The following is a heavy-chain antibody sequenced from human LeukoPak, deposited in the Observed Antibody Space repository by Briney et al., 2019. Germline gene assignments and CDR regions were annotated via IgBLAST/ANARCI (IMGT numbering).Heavy chain of an antibody. CDR2: INHSGST. Sequence: SETLSLTCAVSGGSFSGYYWNWIRQSPGKGLEWIGEINHSGSTNYNPSLKSRVTISVDTSKNQFSLKLSSVTAADTAVYYCARLSYYYDSSGFDNWFDPWGQGTLVTVSS. CDR3: ARLSYYYDSSGFDNWFDP. CDR1: GGSFSGYY. D-gene: IGHD3-22*01. J-gene: IGHJ5*02. V-gene: IGHV4-34*01.